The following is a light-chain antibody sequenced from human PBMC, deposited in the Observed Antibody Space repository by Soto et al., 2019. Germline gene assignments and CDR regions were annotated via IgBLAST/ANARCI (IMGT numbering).Light chain of an antibody. CDR2: AAS. V-gene: IGKV1-39*01. CDR1: QSITNY. J-gene: IGKJ4*01. Sequence: DIQMTQSPSSLSASVGDSVTITCRASQSITNYLNWYQQKPGKAPKLLIYAASTLQSGVPSRFSGGGSGTDFTLTISSLQPEDFATYYCQQVYVYPSTFGGGTNVDI. CDR3: QQVYVYPST.